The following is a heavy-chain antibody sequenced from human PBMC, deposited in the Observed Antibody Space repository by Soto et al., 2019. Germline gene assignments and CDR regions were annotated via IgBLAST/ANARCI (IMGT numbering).Heavy chain of an antibody. D-gene: IGHD4-17*01. J-gene: IGHJ4*02. CDR3: ARDHMTTVTDY. CDR1: GFTFSDQY. V-gene: IGHV3-72*01. Sequence: EVHLVESGGGLVQPGGSLRLSCAVSGFTFSDQYIDWVRQAPGKGLEWVGRTRDKANSYTTEYAASVKGRFIISRDDSKNTLYLQMNSLKIEDTAVYYCARDHMTTVTDYWGQGTLVTVSS. CDR2: TRDKANSYTT.